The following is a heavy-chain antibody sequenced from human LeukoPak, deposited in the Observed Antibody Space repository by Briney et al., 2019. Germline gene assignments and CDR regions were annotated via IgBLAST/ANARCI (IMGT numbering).Heavy chain of an antibody. CDR2: ISSSSNYI. D-gene: IGHD3-10*02. J-gene: IGHJ6*04. V-gene: IGHV3-21*01. CDR3: AELGITMIGGV. CDR1: GFTFSSYS. Sequence: GGSLRLSCAASGFTFSSYSMNWVRQAPGKGLEWVSSISSSSNYIYYADSMKGRFTISRDNAKNSLYLQMNSLRAEDTAVYYCAELGITMIGGVWGKGTTVTISS.